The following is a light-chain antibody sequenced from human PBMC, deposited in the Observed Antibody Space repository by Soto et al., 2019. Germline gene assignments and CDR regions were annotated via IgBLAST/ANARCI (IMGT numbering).Light chain of an antibody. Sequence: ILLTQSRGTLSFSPWETASLACRASQSVFSSLAWYQQKPGQAPRLLIYGAATRATGIPARFSGSGSGTEFPLTISSLQSEDFAVYYCPQYHNWPAVGQVTQVEIK. CDR1: QSVFSS. J-gene: IGKJ1*01. CDR2: GAA. V-gene: IGKV3-15*01. CDR3: PQYHNWPA.